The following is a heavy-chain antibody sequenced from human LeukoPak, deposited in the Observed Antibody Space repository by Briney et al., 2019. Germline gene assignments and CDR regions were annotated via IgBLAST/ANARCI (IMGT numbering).Heavy chain of an antibody. D-gene: IGHD2-2*01. CDR2: IHSSGST. CDR3: ARSSTWNDGFDI. Sequence: PSQTLSLTCTVSGGSINSGSYYWSWIRQPAGKGLEWIGRIHSSGSTNYNPSLKSRVTISTDTSKNQFSLKLDSVTAADTAVYYCARSSTWNDGFDIWGQGIMVIVSS. V-gene: IGHV4-61*02. J-gene: IGHJ3*02. CDR1: GGSINSGSYY.